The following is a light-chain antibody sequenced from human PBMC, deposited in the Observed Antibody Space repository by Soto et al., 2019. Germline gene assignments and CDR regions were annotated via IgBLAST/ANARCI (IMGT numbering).Light chain of an antibody. CDR1: QGVGSN. J-gene: IGKJ4*01. V-gene: IGKV3-11*01. CDR3: QQRSNWPPVT. CDR2: DAS. Sequence: EMVMTQSPATLSVSPGERATLSCRASQGVGSNLAWYQQKPGQAPRLLIYDASNRASGIPARFSGSGSGTDFTLTISSLDPEDFAVYYCQQRSNWPPVTFGGGTKVDIK.